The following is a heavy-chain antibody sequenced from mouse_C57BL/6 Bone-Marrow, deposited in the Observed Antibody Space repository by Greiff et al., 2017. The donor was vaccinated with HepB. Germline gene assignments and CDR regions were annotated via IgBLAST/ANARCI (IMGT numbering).Heavy chain of an antibody. J-gene: IGHJ3*01. D-gene: IGHD1-1*01. CDR2: ISSGSSTI. Sequence: EVKLVESGGGLVKPGGSLKLSCAASGFTFSDYGMHWVRQAPEKGLEWVAYISSGSSTIYYADTVKGRFTIARDNAKNTLFLQMTSLRSEDTAMYYCASPYGSPFAYWGQGTLVTVSA. CDR3: ASPYGSPFAY. CDR1: GFTFSDYG. V-gene: IGHV5-17*01.